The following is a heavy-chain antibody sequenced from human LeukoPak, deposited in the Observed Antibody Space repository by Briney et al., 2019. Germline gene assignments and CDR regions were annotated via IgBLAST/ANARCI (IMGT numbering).Heavy chain of an antibody. CDR1: GFTFSSYW. D-gene: IGHD3-3*01. V-gene: IGHV3-7*01. Sequence: GSLRLSCAASGFTFSSYWMSWVRQAPGKGLEWVATIKQDGSEKYYVDSVKGRFTISRDNAKNSLYLQMNSLRAEDTAVYYCASFTIFGPYYYYYYMDVWGKGTTVTVSS. CDR3: ASFTIFGPYYYYYYMDV. CDR2: IKQDGSEK. J-gene: IGHJ6*03.